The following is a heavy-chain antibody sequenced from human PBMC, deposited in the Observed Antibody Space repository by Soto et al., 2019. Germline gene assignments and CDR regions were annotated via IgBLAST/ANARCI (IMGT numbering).Heavy chain of an antibody. CDR2: ISYNGINI. V-gene: IGHV3-30-3*01. Sequence: QVQVVESEGGVVQPGRSLRLSCAASGFTFSSFAFHWVCQAPGKGLEWVTAISYNGINIYYADSVKGRFTISRDNSKNTLYLQMNSLRAEDTARYYCARGGAVASSWYFDLWGRGTLVTVSS. J-gene: IGHJ2*01. CDR1: GFTFSSFA. D-gene: IGHD6-19*01. CDR3: ARGGAVASSWYFDL.